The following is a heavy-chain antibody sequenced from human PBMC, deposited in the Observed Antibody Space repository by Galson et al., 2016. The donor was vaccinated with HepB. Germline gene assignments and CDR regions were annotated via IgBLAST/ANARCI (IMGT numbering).Heavy chain of an antibody. Sequence: SLRLSCAASGFTFSSYGMHWVRQAPGKGLEWVAVISSAGSNKYYADSVKGRFTTSRDNPKHTLYLQMSSLRPEDTAVYYCAKDVGGARGSRGWSWGASYDYYYSGMDVWGQGTTVTVSS. J-gene: IGHJ6*02. CDR3: AKDVGGARGSRGWSWGASYDYYYSGMDV. V-gene: IGHV3-30*18. D-gene: IGHD6-19*01. CDR1: GFTFSSYG. CDR2: ISSAGSNK.